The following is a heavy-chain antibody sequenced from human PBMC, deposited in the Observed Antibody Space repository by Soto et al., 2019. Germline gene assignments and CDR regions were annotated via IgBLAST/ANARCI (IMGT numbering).Heavy chain of an antibody. V-gene: IGHV3-21*01. D-gene: IGHD3-22*01. CDR3: AIMSYDRVLPFDY. Sequence: GGSLRLSCAASGFTFSSYSMNWVRQAPGKGLEWVSSISSSSSYIYYADSVKGRFTISRDNAKNSLYLQMNSLRAEDTAVYYCAIMSYDRVLPFDYWGQGTLVTVSS. CDR2: ISSSSSYI. J-gene: IGHJ4*02. CDR1: GFTFSSYS.